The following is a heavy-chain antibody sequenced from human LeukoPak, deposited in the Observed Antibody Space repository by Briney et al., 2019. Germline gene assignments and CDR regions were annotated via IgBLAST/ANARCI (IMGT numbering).Heavy chain of an antibody. CDR2: TLPRHGVT. CDR3: AREEGGGLFDY. J-gene: IGHJ4*02. D-gene: IGHD4-23*01. V-gene: IGHV1-46*01. Sequence: WMAATLPRHGVTTYAQKFQGKVTMTGDTSTSTVYLDLSSLRSEDTAAYYCAREEGGGLFDYWGQGTLVTVSS.